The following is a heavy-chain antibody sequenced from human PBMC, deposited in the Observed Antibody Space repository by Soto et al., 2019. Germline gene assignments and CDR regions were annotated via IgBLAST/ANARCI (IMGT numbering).Heavy chain of an antibody. D-gene: IGHD6-6*01. CDR2: ISGGGGST. CDR3: AKIGTARQQTYYYYYMDV. V-gene: IGHV3-23*01. J-gene: IGHJ6*03. CDR1: GFTFSSYA. Sequence: EVQLLESGGGLVQPGGSLRLSCAASGFTFSSYAMSWVRQAPGKGLEWVSAISGGGGSTYYADSVKGRFTISRDNSKNTLYLQMNSLRAEDTAVYYCAKIGTARQQTYYYYYMDVWGKGTTVTVSS.